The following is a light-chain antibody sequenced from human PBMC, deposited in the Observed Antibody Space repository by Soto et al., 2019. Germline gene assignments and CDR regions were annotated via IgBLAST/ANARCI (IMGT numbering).Light chain of an antibody. CDR2: GAS. V-gene: IGKV3-15*01. CDR3: QQYADWPTT. CDR1: QSVGAT. J-gene: IGKJ1*01. Sequence: EIVMTQSPVTLSVFPWERATLSCRASQSVGATVAWYHQRPGQAPRLLISGASTWATGVPARVSASGSGTAFTLTITSLQSDDFGVYYCQQYADWPTTFGQGTRVEIK.